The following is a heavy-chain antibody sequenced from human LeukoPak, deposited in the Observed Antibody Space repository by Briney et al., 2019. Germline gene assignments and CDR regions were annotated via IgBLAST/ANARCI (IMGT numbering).Heavy chain of an antibody. CDR2: MHTSGST. V-gene: IGHV4-4*07. D-gene: IGHD1-1*01. J-gene: IGHJ3*02. CDR3: ARDQTGTHIDAFDI. Sequence: SETLSLTCTVSGGSIRSYYWNWIRQPAGKGLEWIGRMHTSGSTNYNPSLKSRLTMSVDTSKNQFSLKMRSVTAADTAVYYCARDQTGTHIDAFDIWGQGTMVTVSS. CDR1: GGSIRSYY.